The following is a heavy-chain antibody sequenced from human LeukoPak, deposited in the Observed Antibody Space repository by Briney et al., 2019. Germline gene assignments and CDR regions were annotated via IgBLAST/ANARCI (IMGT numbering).Heavy chain of an antibody. CDR1: GYTFTSYG. D-gene: IGHD2-15*01. CDR2: ISAYNGNT. CDR3: ARDSRYCSGGSCYPNWFDP. J-gene: IGHJ5*02. V-gene: IGHV1-18*04. Sequence: ASVKVSCKASGYTFTSYGISWVRQAPGQGPEWMGWISAYNGNTNYAQKLQGRVTMTTDTSTSTAYMELRSLRSDDTAVYYCARDSRYCSGGSCYPNWFDPWGQGTLVTVSS.